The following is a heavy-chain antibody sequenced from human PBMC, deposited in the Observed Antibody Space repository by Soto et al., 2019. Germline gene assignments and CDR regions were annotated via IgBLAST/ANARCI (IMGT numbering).Heavy chain of an antibody. J-gene: IGHJ5*02. CDR3: ARGPSVDWFDP. CDR2: IWYDGSNK. V-gene: IGHV3-33*01. Sequence: GGSLRPSCAASGFTFSSYGMHWVRQAPGKGLEWVAVIWYDGSNKYYADSVKGRFTISRDNSKNTLYLQMNSLRAEDTAVYYCARGPSVDWFDPWGQGTLVTVSS. CDR1: GFTFSSYG.